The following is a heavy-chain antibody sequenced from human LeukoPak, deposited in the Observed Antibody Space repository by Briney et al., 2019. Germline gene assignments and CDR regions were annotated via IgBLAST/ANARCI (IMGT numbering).Heavy chain of an antibody. CDR2: IIPIFGTA. J-gene: IGHJ4*02. V-gene: IGHV1-69*13. CDR3: ARVYLKRDYYDSSAYFSFDY. Sequence: ASVKVSCTASGGTFSSYAISWVRQAPGQGLEWMGGIIPIFGTANYAQKFQGRITITADDSTSTAYMELSSLRSEDTAVYYCARVYLKRDYYDSSAYFSFDYWGQGTLVTVSS. CDR1: GGTFSSYA. D-gene: IGHD3-22*01.